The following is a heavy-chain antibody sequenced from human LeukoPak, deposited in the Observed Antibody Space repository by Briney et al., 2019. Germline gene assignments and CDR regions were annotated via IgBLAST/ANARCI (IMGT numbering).Heavy chain of an antibody. Sequence: GGSLRLSCLASGFTFSTYNMHWVRQAPGKGLEWVSTISSTSDTYKYYANSVRGRFTISRDNAKNSLYLQMIGLRAEDTAVYYCAKQLGYCSDGSCYFPYWGQGTLVTVSS. CDR3: AKQLGYCSDGSCYFPY. V-gene: IGHV3-21*04. CDR2: ISSTSDTYK. D-gene: IGHD2-15*01. J-gene: IGHJ4*02. CDR1: GFTFSTYN.